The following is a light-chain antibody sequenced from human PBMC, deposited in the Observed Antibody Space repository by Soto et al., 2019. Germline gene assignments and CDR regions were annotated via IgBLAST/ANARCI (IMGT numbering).Light chain of an antibody. CDR2: KAS. J-gene: IGKJ2*01. V-gene: IGKV1-5*03. CDR1: QSISSY. CDR3: QQYNSYSYT. Sequence: DIQMTQSPSILSASVGDRVTIACRASQSISSYLAWYQQKPGKAPNLLIYKASNLASGVPSRFTGGGSGTDFTLTINSLQPDDSATYFCQQYNSYSYTFGQGTK.